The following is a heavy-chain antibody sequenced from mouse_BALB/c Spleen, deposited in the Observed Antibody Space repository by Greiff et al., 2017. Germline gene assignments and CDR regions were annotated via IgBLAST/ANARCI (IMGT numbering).Heavy chain of an antibody. D-gene: IGHD2-10*01. CDR1: GFTFSSYA. CDR3: ARTYYPYYFDY. Sequence: EVNVVESGGGLVKPGGSLKLSCAASGFTFSSYAMSWVRQSPEKRLEWVAEISSGGSYTYYPDTVTGRFTISRDNAKNTLYLEMSSLRSEDTAMYYCARTYYPYYFDYWGQGTTLTVSS. CDR2: ISSGGSYT. J-gene: IGHJ2*01. V-gene: IGHV5-9-4*01.